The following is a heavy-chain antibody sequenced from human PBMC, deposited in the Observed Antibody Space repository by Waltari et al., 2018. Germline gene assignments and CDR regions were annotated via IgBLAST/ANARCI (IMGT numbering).Heavy chain of an antibody. V-gene: IGHV3-15*01. CDR2: SKSRSAGGNT. J-gene: IGHJ4*02. CDR1: GFTFSTPW. CDR3: TTDRFD. Sequence: EVQLVESGGGLVMPGGSLRLSCAASGFTFSTPWLSGVRQAPGKGREWVGRSKSRSAGGNTDYTSPVKGRFTISRDDSQNTLHLQMNSLKTEDTAVYYCTTDRFDWGQGILVTVSS. D-gene: IGHD3-16*01.